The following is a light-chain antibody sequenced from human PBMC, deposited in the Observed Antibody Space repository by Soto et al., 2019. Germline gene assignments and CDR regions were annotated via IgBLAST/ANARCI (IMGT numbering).Light chain of an antibody. J-gene: IGKJ5*01. CDR2: AAS. V-gene: IGKV1-39*01. Sequence: IQMTLSPSTLSASVGDRVTITCRASQRISSWLAWYQQKPGKAPKXXIYAASSLQSGVPSRFSGSGSGTDFTLTISSLQPEDFATYYCQQSYSTPITFGQGTRLEIK. CDR3: QQSYSTPIT. CDR1: QRISSW.